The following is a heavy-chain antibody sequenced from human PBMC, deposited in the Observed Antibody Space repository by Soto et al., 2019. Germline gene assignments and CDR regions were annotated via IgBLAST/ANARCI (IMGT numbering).Heavy chain of an antibody. J-gene: IGHJ6*02. CDR2: ISGYNGNT. CDR1: GYSFTTYG. Sequence: QVQLVQSGGEVKKPGASVKVSCKTSGYSFTTYGISWVRQAPGKGLEWMGWISGYNGNTHYAQKFQGRVSMTTDTSTSTAYMELRSLRSDDTAVYYCAREGPAPYYYYGMDGWGQGTTVTVSS. CDR3: AREGPAPYYYYGMDG. V-gene: IGHV1-18*01.